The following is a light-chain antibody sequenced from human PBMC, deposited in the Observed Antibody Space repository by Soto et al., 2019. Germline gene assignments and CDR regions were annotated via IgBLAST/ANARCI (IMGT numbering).Light chain of an antibody. V-gene: IGKV1-39*01. J-gene: IGKJ1*01. CDR3: EQSYSMWT. Sequence: DIQMTQSPSSLSSSVGARVTISCRARQSISNYFNWYHQKPGEAPTLLIYAASSLQSGVPSRFSGSGSRTDFTLTISSLQPEDYETYYCEQSYSMWTFGQGTKVEGK. CDR2: AAS. CDR1: QSISNY.